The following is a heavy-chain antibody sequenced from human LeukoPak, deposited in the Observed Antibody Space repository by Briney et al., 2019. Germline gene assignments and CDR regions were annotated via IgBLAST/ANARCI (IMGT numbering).Heavy chain of an antibody. CDR1: GFTFSSYA. Sequence: GGSLRLSCAASGFTFSSYAMSWARQAPGKGLEWVSAISGSGGSTYYADSVKGRFTISRDNSKNTLYLQMNSLRAEDTAVYYCAKGGARDGYNPFDYWGQGTLVTVSS. CDR2: ISGSGGST. J-gene: IGHJ4*02. CDR3: AKGGARDGYNPFDY. D-gene: IGHD5-24*01. V-gene: IGHV3-23*01.